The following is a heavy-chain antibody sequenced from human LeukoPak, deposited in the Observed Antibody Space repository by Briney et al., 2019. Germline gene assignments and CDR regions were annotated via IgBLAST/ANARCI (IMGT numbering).Heavy chain of an antibody. CDR1: GYTFTSYG. V-gene: IGHV1-18*01. J-gene: IGHJ4*02. Sequence: ASVKVSCKASGYTFTSYGISWVQQAPGQGLEWMGWISAYNGNTNYAQKLQGRVTMTTDTSTSTAYMELRSLRSDDTAVYYCARAIDYDFWSGFDYWGQGTLVTVSS. CDR2: ISAYNGNT. D-gene: IGHD3-3*01. CDR3: ARAIDYDFWSGFDY.